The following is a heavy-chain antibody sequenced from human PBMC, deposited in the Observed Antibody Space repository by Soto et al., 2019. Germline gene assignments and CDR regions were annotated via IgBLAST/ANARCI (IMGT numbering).Heavy chain of an antibody. J-gene: IGHJ6*02. CDR1: GFIFNTYA. CDR3: AKRYCTDGYCHLDV. V-gene: IGHV3-23*01. Sequence: PGGSLRLSCAASGFIFNTYAMNWVRQAPRKGLEWVSTINFSGGSTYYADSVKGRFTISRDNSKNTVYLQMNSLRAEDTAVYYCAKRYCTDGYCHLDVWGQGTTVTVSS. D-gene: IGHD2-8*01. CDR2: INFSGGST.